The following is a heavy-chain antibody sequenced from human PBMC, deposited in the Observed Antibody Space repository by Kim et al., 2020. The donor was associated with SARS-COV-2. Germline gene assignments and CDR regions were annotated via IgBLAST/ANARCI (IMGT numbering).Heavy chain of an antibody. CDR2: ISGNGGSI. CDR3: AKSFVVVGATNFDY. CDR1: GFTFGSYA. V-gene: IGHV3-23*01. Sequence: GGSLRLSCAASGFTFGSYAMSWVRPAPGKGLEWVSTISGNGGSIDYADSVKGRFTISRDNSKNTLYLQMNSLSAGDTAVYFCAKSFVVVGATNFDYWGQGALVTVSS. J-gene: IGHJ4*02. D-gene: IGHD2-15*01.